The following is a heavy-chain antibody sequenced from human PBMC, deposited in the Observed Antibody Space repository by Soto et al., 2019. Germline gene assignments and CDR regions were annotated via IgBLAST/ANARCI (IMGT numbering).Heavy chain of an antibody. J-gene: IGHJ4*02. D-gene: IGHD3-9*01. CDR2: MYFSGFYSGST. V-gene: IGHV4-39*01. CDR3: ARGFDILTFGFCLDY. Sequence: SETLSLTCTVSGGSMSSSSYHWGWIRQPPGKGLEWIANMYFSGFYSGSTSYNPSLKSRVTISVDTSKNQYSLQVSSVTAADTAVYYCARGFDILTFGFCLDYWGQGTLVTVSS. CDR1: GGSMSSSSYH.